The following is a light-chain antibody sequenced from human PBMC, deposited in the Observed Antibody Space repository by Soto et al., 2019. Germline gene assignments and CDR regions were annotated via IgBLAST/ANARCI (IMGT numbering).Light chain of an antibody. CDR2: DAS. J-gene: IGKJ1*01. V-gene: IGKV1-5*01. CDR3: QQYNSFWT. Sequence: DIQMTHSPSTLSASVGDRVTITCRASQSISSWLAWYQQKPGKAPKLLIYDASSLESGVPSRFSGSGSGTEFTLTISSRQPDDFATYYCQQYNSFWTFGQGTKVEIK. CDR1: QSISSW.